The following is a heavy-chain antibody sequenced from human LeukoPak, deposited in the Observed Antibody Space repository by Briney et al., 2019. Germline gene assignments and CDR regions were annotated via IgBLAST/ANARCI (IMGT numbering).Heavy chain of an antibody. CDR2: ISSSGSTI. D-gene: IGHD1-26*01. J-gene: IGHJ4*02. V-gene: IGHV3-48*03. Sequence: PGGSLRLSCAASGFTFSSYEMNWVRQAPGKGLEWVSYISSSGSTIYYADSLKGRFTISRDNAKNSLYLQMNSLRAEDTAVYYCATEDGSYSRSPGFDYWGQGTLVTLSS. CDR3: ATEDGSYSRSPGFDY. CDR1: GFTFSSYE.